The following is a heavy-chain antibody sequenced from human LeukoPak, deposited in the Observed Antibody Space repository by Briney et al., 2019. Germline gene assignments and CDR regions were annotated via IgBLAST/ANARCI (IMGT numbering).Heavy chain of an antibody. D-gene: IGHD2-2*01. CDR2: INPNSGGT. CDR1: GYTFTGYY. V-gene: IGHV1-2*02. J-gene: IGHJ3*02. CDR3: ARDLHCSSTSCYGAFDI. Sequence: ASENVSCKASGYTFTGYYMHWVRQAPGPGLEWMGWINPNSGGTNYAQKFQGRDTMNRDTSISTAYMELSRLRSDDTAVYYCARDLHCSSTSCYGAFDIWGQGTMVTVSS.